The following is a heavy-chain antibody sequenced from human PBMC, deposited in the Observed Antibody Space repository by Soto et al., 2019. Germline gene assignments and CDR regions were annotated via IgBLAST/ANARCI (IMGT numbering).Heavy chain of an antibody. V-gene: IGHV4-59*01. D-gene: IGHD3-10*01. CDR3: ARVMRGELLPGGPYHYYGMDV. CDR1: GGSISSYY. J-gene: IGHJ6*02. CDR2: IYYSGST. Sequence: SETLSLTCTVSGGSISSYYWSWVRQPPGKGLEWIGYIYYSGSTNYNPSLKSRVTISVDTSKNQFSLKLSSVTAADTAVYYCARVMRGELLPGGPYHYYGMDVWGQGTTVTVSS.